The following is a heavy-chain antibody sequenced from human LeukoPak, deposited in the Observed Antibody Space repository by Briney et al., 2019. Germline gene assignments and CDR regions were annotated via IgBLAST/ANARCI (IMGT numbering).Heavy chain of an antibody. Sequence: GGSLRLSCAASGFTFSGYWMSWVRQAPGKGLEWVANIKQDGSEKYYVDSVKGRFTISRDNAKNSLYLQMNSLRAEDTAVYYCARDGITMRILEYWGQGTLVTVSS. CDR2: IKQDGSEK. J-gene: IGHJ4*02. V-gene: IGHV3-7*01. CDR3: ARDGITMRILEY. CDR1: GFTFSGYW. D-gene: IGHD3-10*01.